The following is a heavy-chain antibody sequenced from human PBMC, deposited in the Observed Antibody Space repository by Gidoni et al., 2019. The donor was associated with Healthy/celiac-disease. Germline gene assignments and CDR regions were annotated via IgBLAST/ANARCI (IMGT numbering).Heavy chain of an antibody. J-gene: IGHJ4*02. V-gene: IGHV3-30*02. CDR1: GFPFSSYG. D-gene: IGHD2-2*01. CDR3: AKDWDETSWSFDY. CDR2: IRYDGSNK. Sequence: QVHLLDSGGGVVRPGGSLSLSCARSGFPFSSYGMPWVRQAPGKGLEWVAFIRYDGSNKYYADSVKGRFTISRDNSKNTLYLQMNSLRAEDTAVYYCAKDWDETSWSFDYWGQGTLVTVSS.